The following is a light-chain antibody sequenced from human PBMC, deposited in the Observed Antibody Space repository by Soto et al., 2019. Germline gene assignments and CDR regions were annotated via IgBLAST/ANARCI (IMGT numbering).Light chain of an antibody. CDR2: GAS. J-gene: IGKJ4*01. CDR3: QQYSSSPLT. CDR1: QRLSSNY. V-gene: IGKV3-20*01. Sequence: EIVLTQSPGTLSLSPGERATLSCRASQRLSSNYLAWFQQKPGQAPRLLIYGASSRATGIPDRFSGSGSGTDFTLTIPRLEPEDFAVYSCQQYSSSPLTFGGGTKVDIK.